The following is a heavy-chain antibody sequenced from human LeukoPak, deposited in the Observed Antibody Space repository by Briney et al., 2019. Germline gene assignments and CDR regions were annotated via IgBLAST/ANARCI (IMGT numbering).Heavy chain of an antibody. CDR3: ARIWVRGVIGAFDI. CDR1: GFTFSSYS. CDR2: ISSSSSYI. D-gene: IGHD3-10*01. J-gene: IGHJ3*02. V-gene: IGHV3-21*01. Sequence: GGSLRLSCAASGFTFSSYSMNWVRQAPGKGLEWVSSISSSSSYIYYADSVKGRFTISRDNAKNSLYLQMNSLRAEDTAVYYRARIWVRGVIGAFDIWGQGTMVTVSS.